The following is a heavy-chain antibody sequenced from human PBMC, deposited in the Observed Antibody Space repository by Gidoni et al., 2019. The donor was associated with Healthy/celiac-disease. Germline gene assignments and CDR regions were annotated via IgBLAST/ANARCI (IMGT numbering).Heavy chain of an antibody. V-gene: IGHV4-59*01. CDR1: GGSISSYY. CDR2: IYYSGST. CDR3: AAGGGYSYGDDAFDI. D-gene: IGHD5-18*01. J-gene: IGHJ3*02. Sequence: QVQLQESGPGLVKPSETLYLTCTVSGGSISSYYWSWIRQPPGKGLEWIGYIYYSGSTNYNPSLKSRVTISVDTSKNQFSLKLSSVTAADTAVYYCAAGGGYSYGDDAFDIWGQGTMVTVSS.